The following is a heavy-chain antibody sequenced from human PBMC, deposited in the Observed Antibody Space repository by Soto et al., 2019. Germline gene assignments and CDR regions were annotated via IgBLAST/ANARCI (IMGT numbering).Heavy chain of an antibody. D-gene: IGHD3-10*01. CDR3: ARVDPRGVAVVRDY. J-gene: IGHJ4*02. V-gene: IGHV1-18*01. Sequence: QVQLVQSGPEVKKPGASVKVSCKASGNTFASHGFSWVRQAPGQGLEWMGWISGFNGQTNYALKFQGRVTLTTDTSTSTAYQELRSLRSDDTAVYFCARVDPRGVAVVRDYWGQGTLVTVSS. CDR2: ISGFNGQT. CDR1: GNTFASHG.